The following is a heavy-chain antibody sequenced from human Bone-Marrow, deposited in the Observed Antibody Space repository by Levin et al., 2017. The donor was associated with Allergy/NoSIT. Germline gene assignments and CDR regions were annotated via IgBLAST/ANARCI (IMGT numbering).Heavy chain of an antibody. CDR3: ARDKDAGTLSGEYSNH. CDR1: GFTFDDYA. V-gene: IGHV3-9*01. Sequence: PGGSLRLSCVASGFTFDDYAMHWVRQSPDKGLEWVSGISWNSADIGYVDSVKGRFTISRDNTKSSLYLQMNSLRTEDTALYYCARDKDAGTLSGEYSNHWGQGTLVTVSS. D-gene: IGHD2/OR15-2a*01. CDR2: ISWNSADI. J-gene: IGHJ1*01.